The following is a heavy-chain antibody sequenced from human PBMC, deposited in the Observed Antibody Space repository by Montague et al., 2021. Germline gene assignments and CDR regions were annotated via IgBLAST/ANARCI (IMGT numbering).Heavy chain of an antibody. CDR1: GDSLGSVGYS. D-gene: IGHD6-13*01. CDR3: ARGRLATGDFDY. Sequence: TLSLTCTVSGDSLGSVGYSRTWIRQHPGKGLEWIGYMYYSGSTYYNPSLKSRVTISGDTSKNHFSLRLTSVTAADTAVYYCARGRLATGDFDYWGQGTLVTVSS. CDR2: MYYSGST. J-gene: IGHJ4*02. V-gene: IGHV4-31*03.